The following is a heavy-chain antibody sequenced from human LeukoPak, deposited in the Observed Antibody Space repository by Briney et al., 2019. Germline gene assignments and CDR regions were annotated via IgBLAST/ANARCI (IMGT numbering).Heavy chain of an antibody. Sequence: GGSLRLSCAASGFIFSSFGLHWVRQAPGKGLEWVAFIRYDGGDKYYADSVKGRFTIPRDNSKNVLFLHVNSLRPEDTAVYYCAKDHNYYDSSGYLDYWGQGTLVTVSS. V-gene: IGHV3-30*02. CDR3: AKDHNYYDSSGYLDY. CDR2: IRYDGGDK. CDR1: GFIFSSFG. D-gene: IGHD3-22*01. J-gene: IGHJ4*01.